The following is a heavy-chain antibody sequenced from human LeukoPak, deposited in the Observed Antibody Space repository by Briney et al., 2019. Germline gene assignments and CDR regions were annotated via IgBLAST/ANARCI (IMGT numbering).Heavy chain of an antibody. Sequence: GGSLRLSCAASGFTFSNYGMHWVRQAPGKWLEWVSAISGSGGSTYYADSVKGRFTISRDNSKNTLYLQMNSLRAEDTAVYYCAKVGRVVITRPVSDYWGQGTLVTVSS. CDR2: ISGSGGST. D-gene: IGHD3-22*01. V-gene: IGHV3-23*01. CDR1: GFTFSNYG. CDR3: AKVGRVVITRPVSDY. J-gene: IGHJ4*02.